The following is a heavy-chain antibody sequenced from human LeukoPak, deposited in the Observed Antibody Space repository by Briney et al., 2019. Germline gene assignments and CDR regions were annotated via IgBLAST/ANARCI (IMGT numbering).Heavy chain of an antibody. V-gene: IGHV4-39*01. CDR3: ARATSSGYYEDAFDI. CDR1: GGSISSSSYY. J-gene: IGHJ3*02. Sequence: PSETLSLTCTVSGGSISSSSYYWGWIRQPPGKGVEWIGSIYYSGSTYYNPSLKSRVTISVDTSKTQFSLKLSSVTAADTAVYYCARATSSGYYEDAFDIWGQGTMVTVSS. D-gene: IGHD3-22*01. CDR2: IYYSGST.